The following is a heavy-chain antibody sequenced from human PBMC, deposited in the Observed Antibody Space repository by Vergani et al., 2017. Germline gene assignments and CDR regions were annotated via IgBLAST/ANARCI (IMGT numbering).Heavy chain of an antibody. J-gene: IGHJ4*02. D-gene: IGHD3-10*01. CDR1: GYIFTNYW. V-gene: IGHV5-51*01. Sequence: EVQLVQSGAEVKKPGESLKISCTGSGYIFTNYWIVWVRQMSGKDLEWMGIVYPTDSDAKYNPSFQGQVTISADSSISTAFLQWSSLKASDTAMYYCARPESFGDLLSIPYWGQGTLVTVSS. CDR3: ARPESFGDLLSIPY. CDR2: VYPTDSDA.